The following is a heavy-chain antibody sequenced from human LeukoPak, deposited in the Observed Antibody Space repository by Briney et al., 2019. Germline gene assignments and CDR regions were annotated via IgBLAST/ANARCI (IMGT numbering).Heavy chain of an antibody. D-gene: IGHD5/OR15-5a*01. J-gene: IGHJ4*02. CDR1: GYTFTGYY. CDR2: IDPKSGGT. V-gene: IGHV1-2*06. CDR3: ARDASVSADY. Sequence: ASVKVSCKASGYTFTGYYMHWVRQAPGQGLEWMGRIDPKSGGTSYAQNFQGRVTMTRDTSISTAYMELTRLTSDDTAVYYCARDASVSADYWGPGTLVTVSS.